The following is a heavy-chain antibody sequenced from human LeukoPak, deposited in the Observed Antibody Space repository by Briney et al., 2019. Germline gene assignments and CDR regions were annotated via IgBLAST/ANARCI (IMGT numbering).Heavy chain of an antibody. Sequence: KPSETLSLTCTVSGVSISNYYWTWIRQPAGKGLEWIGRIYSSGDTNYNPSLKSRLTMSVDTSKHQFSFKMSSVTAADTAVYYCVKEQKGATDGNVFEYWGQGTLVTVSS. J-gene: IGHJ4*02. CDR2: IYSSGDT. V-gene: IGHV4-4*07. CDR3: VKEQKGATDGNVFEY. D-gene: IGHD4/OR15-4a*01. CDR1: GVSISNYY.